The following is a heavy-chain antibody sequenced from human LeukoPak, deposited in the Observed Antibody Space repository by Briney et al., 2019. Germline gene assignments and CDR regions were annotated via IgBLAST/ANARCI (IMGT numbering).Heavy chain of an antibody. Sequence: GGSLRLSCAASGFTFSGYGMHWVRQPPGKGLEWVSLISYDGSNKYYADSVRGRFTISRDNSKNTLYLQMNSLRPEDTAVYYCARGSEGVGDYWGQGTLVTVSS. J-gene: IGHJ4*02. D-gene: IGHD1-26*01. CDR2: ISYDGSNK. CDR3: ARGSEGVGDY. V-gene: IGHV3-30*19. CDR1: GFTFSGYG.